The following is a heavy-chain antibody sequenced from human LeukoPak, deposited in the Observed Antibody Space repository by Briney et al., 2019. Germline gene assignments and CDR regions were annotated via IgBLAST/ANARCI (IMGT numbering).Heavy chain of an antibody. V-gene: IGHV4-39*01. CDR2: IYYSGST. CDR1: DGSISSSSYY. J-gene: IGHJ4*02. D-gene: IGHD3-3*01. Sequence: PSETLSLTCTVSDGSISSSSYYWGWIRQPPGKGLEWIGSIYYSGSTYYNPSLKSRVTISVDTSKNQFSLKLSSVTAADTAVYYCATQGIYDFWSGYYLSWEAYWGQGTLVTVSS. CDR3: ATQGIYDFWSGYYLSWEAY.